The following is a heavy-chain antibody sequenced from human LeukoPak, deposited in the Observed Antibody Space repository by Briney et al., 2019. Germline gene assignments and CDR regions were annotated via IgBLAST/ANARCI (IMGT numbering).Heavy chain of an antibody. Sequence: GGSLRLSRAASGLTFSSYSMNWVRQAPGKGLEWISYITSSSGNTYYADSVKGRFTISRDNAKNSLYLQMNSLRAEDTAVYYCARRHYDSSGYVLDCWGQGTLVTVSS. D-gene: IGHD3-22*01. CDR2: ITSSSGNT. J-gene: IGHJ4*02. CDR1: GLTFSSYS. V-gene: IGHV3-48*01. CDR3: ARRHYDSSGYVLDC.